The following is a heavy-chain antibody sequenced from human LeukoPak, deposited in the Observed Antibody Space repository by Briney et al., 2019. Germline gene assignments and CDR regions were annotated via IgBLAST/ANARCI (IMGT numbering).Heavy chain of an antibody. CDR3: ARDMVADGDYGAYMDV. V-gene: IGHV1-69*05. Sequence: ASVKVSCKXSGGTFSSYAISWVRQAPGQGLEWMGRIIPIFGIANYAQKFQGRVTITTDESTSTAYMELSSLRSEDTAVYYCARDMVADGDYGAYMDVWGKGTTVTVSS. J-gene: IGHJ6*03. CDR2: IIPIFGIA. CDR1: GGTFSSYA. D-gene: IGHD4-17*01.